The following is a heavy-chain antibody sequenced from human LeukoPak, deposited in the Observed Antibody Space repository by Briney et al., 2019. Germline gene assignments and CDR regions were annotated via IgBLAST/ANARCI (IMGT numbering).Heavy chain of an antibody. V-gene: IGHV1-18*01. CDR1: GYTFTSYG. D-gene: IGHD2-2*01. Sequence: GASVKVSCKASGYTFTSYGISWVRQAPGQGLEWMGWISAYNGNTNYAQKLQGRVTMTTDTSTSTAYMELRSPRSDDTAVYYCARAGYCSSTSCSMSGWFDPWGQGTLVTVSS. J-gene: IGHJ5*02. CDR2: ISAYNGNT. CDR3: ARAGYCSSTSCSMSGWFDP.